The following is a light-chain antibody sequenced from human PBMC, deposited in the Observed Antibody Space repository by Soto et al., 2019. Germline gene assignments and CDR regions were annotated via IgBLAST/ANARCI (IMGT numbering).Light chain of an antibody. V-gene: IGKV1-5*01. CDR1: QSISSW. Sequence: DIQMTQSPSTLSASVADRVTIPFRASQSISSWLAWYQQKPGKAPKLLIYESCRLESGVPTRFSGSGSGTEFPLTISRLQADDFATYYCQQYNSYPAFGQGTKVDIK. CDR3: QQYNSYPA. CDR2: ESC. J-gene: IGKJ1*01.